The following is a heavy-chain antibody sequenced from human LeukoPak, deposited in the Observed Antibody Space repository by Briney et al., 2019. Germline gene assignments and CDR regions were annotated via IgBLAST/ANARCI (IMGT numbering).Heavy chain of an antibody. D-gene: IGHD5-18*01. CDR1: GGSFSGYY. CDR2: INHSGST. J-gene: IGHJ4*02. V-gene: IGHV4-34*01. Sequence: SETLSLTCAVYGGSFSGYYWSWIRQPPGKGLEWIGEINHSGSTNYNPSLKSRVTISVDTSKNQFSLKLSSVTAADTAVYYCARDDVDTAMVTHQEFDYWGQGTLVTVSS. CDR3: ARDDVDTAMVTHQEFDY.